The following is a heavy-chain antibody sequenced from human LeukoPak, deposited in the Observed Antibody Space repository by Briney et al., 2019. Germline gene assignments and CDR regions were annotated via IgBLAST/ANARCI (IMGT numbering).Heavy chain of an antibody. D-gene: IGHD5-12*01. CDR1: GFTFSSYW. CDR2: IKQDGSEK. CDR3: VRDRGADCSRNSCYEY. Sequence: PGGSLRLSCAASGFTFSSYWMSWVRQAPGKGLEWVANIKQDGSEKYYVDSVKGRFTISRDNAKNSLYLQMNSLRAEDTAVYYCVRDRGADCSRNSCYEYWGQGALVTVSS. J-gene: IGHJ4*02. V-gene: IGHV3-7*03.